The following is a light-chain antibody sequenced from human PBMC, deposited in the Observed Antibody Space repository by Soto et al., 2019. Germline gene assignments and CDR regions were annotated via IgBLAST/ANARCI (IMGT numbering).Light chain of an antibody. CDR3: QQLNSYSIT. Sequence: DIQLTQSPSFLSASVGDRVTITCRASQGISSYLAWYQQKPGKAPKRLIYAASTLQSGVPSRFSGSGSGTEFTLTISSLQPEDFATYYCQQLNSYSITFGQGTRLEIK. CDR2: AAS. V-gene: IGKV1-9*01. J-gene: IGKJ5*01. CDR1: QGISSY.